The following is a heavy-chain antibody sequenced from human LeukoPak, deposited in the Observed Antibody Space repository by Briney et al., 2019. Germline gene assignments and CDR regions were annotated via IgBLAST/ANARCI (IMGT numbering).Heavy chain of an antibody. V-gene: IGHV4-30-4*01. CDR3: ASLCSSTSCYSDY. D-gene: IGHD2-2*01. J-gene: IGHJ4*02. Sequence: MASETLSLTCTVSGGSISSDDYYWSWIRQSPGKGLEWIGYIYYTGSTYYNPSLKSRVTISVDTSKNQFSLKLSSVTAADTAVYYCASLCSSTSCYSDYWGQGTLVTVSS. CDR2: IYYTGST. CDR1: GGSISSDDYY.